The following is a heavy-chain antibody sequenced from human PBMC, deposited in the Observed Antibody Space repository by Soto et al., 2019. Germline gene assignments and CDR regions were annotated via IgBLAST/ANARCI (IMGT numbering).Heavy chain of an antibody. Sequence: QVQLVQSGGEVKKPGASVKVSCRTSGYSFTTYGISWVRQAPGQGLEWMGWISAYNGNTNYAQKLQDRVTMTTDTSTSTAYMGLRSLRPDDTAVYYCAREGPAPYYYYGMDVWGQGSTVTVSS. CDR3: AREGPAPYYYYGMDV. V-gene: IGHV1-18*01. CDR2: ISAYNGNT. J-gene: IGHJ6*02. CDR1: GYSFTTYG.